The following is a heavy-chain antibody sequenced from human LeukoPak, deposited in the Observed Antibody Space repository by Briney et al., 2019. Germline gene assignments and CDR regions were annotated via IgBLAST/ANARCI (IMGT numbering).Heavy chain of an antibody. CDR1: KFTFSNYA. J-gene: IGHJ4*02. V-gene: IGHV3-23*01. D-gene: IGHD3/OR15-3a*01. CDR3: AKRSNFWTGYLDY. Sequence: GGSLRLSCTASKFTFSNYAMSWVRQAPGKGLEWVSVISGSGGSTYYAVSVKGRFTISRDNSKDTLFLQMNSLRTEDTAVYYCAKRSNFWTGYLDYWGQGTLVTVSS. CDR2: ISGSGGST.